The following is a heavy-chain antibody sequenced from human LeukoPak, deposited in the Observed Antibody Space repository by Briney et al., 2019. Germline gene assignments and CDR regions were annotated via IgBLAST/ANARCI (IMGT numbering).Heavy chain of an antibody. Sequence: WVRQAPGKGLEWIGSSYYSGSTYYNPSLKSRVTISVDTSKNQFSLKLSSVTAADTAVYYCARDGPKYLTYCDFWSGYYTSRYFDYWGQGTLVTVSS. D-gene: IGHD3-3*01. J-gene: IGHJ4*02. CDR3: ARDGPKYLTYCDFWSGYYTSRYFDY. CDR2: SYYSGST. V-gene: IGHV4-39*07.